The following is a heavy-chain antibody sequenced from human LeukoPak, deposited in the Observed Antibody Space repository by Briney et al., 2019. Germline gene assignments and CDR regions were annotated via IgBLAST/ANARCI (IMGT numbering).Heavy chain of an antibody. CDR1: GYTFTSYY. V-gene: IGHV1-46*01. Sequence: ASVKVSCKASGYTFTSYYMHWVRQAPGQGLEWMGIINPSGGSTSYAQKFQGRVTMTRDMSTSTVYMELSSLRSEDTAVYYCASLYYYDSSGSVTDAFDIWGQGTMVTVSS. CDR3: ASLYYYDSSGSVTDAFDI. CDR2: INPSGGST. D-gene: IGHD3-22*01. J-gene: IGHJ3*02.